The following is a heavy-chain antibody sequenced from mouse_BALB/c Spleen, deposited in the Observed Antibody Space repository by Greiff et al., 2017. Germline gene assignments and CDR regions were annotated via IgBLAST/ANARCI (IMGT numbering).Heavy chain of an antibody. D-gene: IGHD3-1*01. Sequence: VQLKESGPELVKPGASMKISCKASGYSFTGYTMNWVKQSHGKNLEWIGLINPYNGGTSYNQKFKGKATLTVDKSSSTAYMELLSLTSEDSAVYYCARSSARATGAMDYWGQGTSVTVSS. V-gene: IGHV1-18*01. CDR1: GYSFTGYT. CDR3: ARSSARATGAMDY. J-gene: IGHJ4*01. CDR2: INPYNGGT.